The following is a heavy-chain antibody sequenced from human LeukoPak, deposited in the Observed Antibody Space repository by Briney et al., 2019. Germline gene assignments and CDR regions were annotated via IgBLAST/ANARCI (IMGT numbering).Heavy chain of an antibody. Sequence: GGALRLSCAASGFTFSTYNMNWVRQAPGKGLEWVSSITTSSTYIYYADSVKGRFTISRDNPKNSLYLQMNSMRAEDTAIYYCARDPYSGNYGDYYYYYMDVWGKGTTVTISS. CDR2: ITTSSTYI. V-gene: IGHV3-21*01. CDR1: GFTFSTYN. CDR3: ARDPYSGNYGDYYYYYMDV. D-gene: IGHD1-26*01. J-gene: IGHJ6*03.